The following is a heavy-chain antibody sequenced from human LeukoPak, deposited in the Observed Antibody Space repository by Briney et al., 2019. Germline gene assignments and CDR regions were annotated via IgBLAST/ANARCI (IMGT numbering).Heavy chain of an antibody. J-gene: IGHJ6*02. Sequence: SETLSLTCAVYGGSFSGYYWSWIRQPPGKGLEWIGEINHSGSTNYNPSLKSRVTISVDTSKNQFSLKLSSVTAADTAVYYCAGEMRVDYGMDVWGQGTTVTVSS. D-gene: IGHD3-10*01. CDR1: GGSFSGYY. V-gene: IGHV4-34*01. CDR3: AGEMRVDYGMDV. CDR2: INHSGST.